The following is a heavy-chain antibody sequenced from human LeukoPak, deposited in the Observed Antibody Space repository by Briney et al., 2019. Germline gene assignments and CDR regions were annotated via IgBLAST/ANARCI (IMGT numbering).Heavy chain of an antibody. V-gene: IGHV3-21*01. CDR3: ARVVAGTGDY. CDR1: GFTFSSYR. J-gene: IGHJ4*02. D-gene: IGHD6-19*01. Sequence: GGSLRLSCAASGFTFSSYRMTWVRQAPGKGLEWVSSISSSGSYIYYADSVKGRFTISRDNAKNSLYLQMNSLRAEDTAVYYCARVVAGTGDYWGQGTLVTVSS. CDR2: ISSSGSYI.